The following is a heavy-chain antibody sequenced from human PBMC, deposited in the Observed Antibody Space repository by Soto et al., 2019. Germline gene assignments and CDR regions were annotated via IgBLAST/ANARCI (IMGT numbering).Heavy chain of an antibody. CDR2: IWYDGSNK. D-gene: IGHD6-6*01. CDR1: GFTFSSYG. CDR3: ARRSIAARYNYYYGMDV. J-gene: IGHJ6*02. Sequence: GGSLRLSCAASGFTFSSYGMHWVRQAPGKGLEWVAVIWYDGSNKYYADSVKGRFTISRDNSKNTLYLQMNSLRAEDTAVYYCARRSIAARYNYYYGMDVRGQGTTVTVSS. V-gene: IGHV3-33*01.